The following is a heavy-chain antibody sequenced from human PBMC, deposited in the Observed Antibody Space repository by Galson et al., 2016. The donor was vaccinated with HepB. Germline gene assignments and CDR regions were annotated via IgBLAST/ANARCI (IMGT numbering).Heavy chain of an antibody. Sequence: SLRLSCAASGFTFSDNYMTWIRQAPGKGLEWVAFMSYHGRNEYYTDSVKGRFTLSRDNYKNTLFLQMNGLRPADTAVYYCARDVTAYCAGHCPTPLDNWGQGTLVTVSS. J-gene: IGHJ4*02. CDR3: ARDVTAYCAGHCPTPLDN. CDR1: GFTFSDNY. V-gene: IGHV3-30*03. D-gene: IGHD2-21*01. CDR2: MSYHGRNE.